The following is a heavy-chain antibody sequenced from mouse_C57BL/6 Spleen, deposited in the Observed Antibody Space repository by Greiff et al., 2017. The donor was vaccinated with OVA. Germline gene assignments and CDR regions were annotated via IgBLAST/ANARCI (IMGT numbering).Heavy chain of an antibody. V-gene: IGHV1-5*01. Sequence: VQLQQSGTVLVRPGASVKMSCKTSGYTFTSYWMHWVKQRPGQGLEWIGAIYPGNSDTSYNQKFKGKAKLTAVTSTSTAYMELSSLTNEDSAVYYCTTLHNDYAFDYGGKGTTLTVSS. CDR3: TTLHNDYAFDY. D-gene: IGHD2-4*01. CDR2: IYPGNSDT. J-gene: IGHJ2*01. CDR1: GYTFTSYW.